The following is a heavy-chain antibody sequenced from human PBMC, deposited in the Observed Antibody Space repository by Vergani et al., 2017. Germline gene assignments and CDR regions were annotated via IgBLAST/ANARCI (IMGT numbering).Heavy chain of an antibody. CDR1: FSLFPLSF. Sequence: EVQLVQSGASVQPPFSSLLLSFPFSFSLFPLSFLLRVRPVPVNVLSFLGMIDPSDSYTNYSPSFQGHVTISADKSLSTAYLQWSSLKASDTAMYYCARHDPYSSSPIGPFDYWGQGTLVTVSS. V-gene: IGHV5-10-1*03. CDR3: ARHDPYSSSPIGPFDY. CDR2: IDPSDSYT. J-gene: IGHJ4*02. D-gene: IGHD6-6*01.